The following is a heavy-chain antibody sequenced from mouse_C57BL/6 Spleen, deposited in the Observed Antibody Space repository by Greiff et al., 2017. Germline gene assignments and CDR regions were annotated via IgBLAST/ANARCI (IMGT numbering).Heavy chain of an antibody. Sequence: VKLMESGAELVRPGASVTLSCKASGYTFTDYEMHWVKQTPVHGLEWIGAIDPETGGTAYNQKFKGKAILTADKSSSTAYMELRSLTSEDSAVYYCTTTVGFDYWGQGTTLTVSS. CDR2: IDPETGGT. D-gene: IGHD1-1*01. V-gene: IGHV1-15*01. CDR3: TTTVGFDY. J-gene: IGHJ2*01. CDR1: GYTFTDYE.